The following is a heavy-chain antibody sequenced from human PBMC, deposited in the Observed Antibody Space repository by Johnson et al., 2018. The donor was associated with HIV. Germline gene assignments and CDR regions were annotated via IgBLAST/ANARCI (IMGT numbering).Heavy chain of an antibody. J-gene: IGHJ3*02. CDR1: GFTLSKHA. CDR2: IWYDGSNK. D-gene: IGHD1-26*01. Sequence: QVQLVESGGRVVQPGRSLRLSCAASGFTLSKHAMHWVRQAPGKGLEWVTVIWYDGSNKYYADSVKGRFTISRDNSKNTLYLQMNSLRVEDTAVYYCAKAVGGYAFDIWGQGTMVTVSS. CDR3: AKAVGGYAFDI. V-gene: IGHV3-33*06.